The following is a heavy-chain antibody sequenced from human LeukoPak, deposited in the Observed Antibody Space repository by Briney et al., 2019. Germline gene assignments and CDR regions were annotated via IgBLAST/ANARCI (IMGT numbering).Heavy chain of an antibody. V-gene: IGHV1-18*01. CDR2: ISAYNGNT. J-gene: IGHJ2*01. Sequence: ASVKVSCKASGYTFTSYDISWVRQAPGQGLEWMGWISAYNGNTNYVQNLQGRVTMTTDTSTSTAYMELRSLRSDDTAVYYCARVWYSALWYFDPWGRGTLVTVSS. D-gene: IGHD2-15*01. CDR3: ARVWYSALWYFDP. CDR1: GYTFTSYD.